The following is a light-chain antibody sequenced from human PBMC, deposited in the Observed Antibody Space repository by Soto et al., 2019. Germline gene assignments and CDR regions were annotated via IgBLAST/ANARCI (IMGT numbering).Light chain of an antibody. V-gene: IGLV2-23*01. CDR3: CSYAGSSTVV. CDR2: EGS. J-gene: IGLJ2*01. CDR1: RSDVGSYNL. Sequence: QSALTQPASVSGSPGQSITITCTGTRSDVGSYNLVSWYQQHPGKAPKLMSYEGSKRPSGVSDRFSGSKSGNTASLTISGLQAEDEADYYCCSYAGSSTVVFGGGTKLTVL.